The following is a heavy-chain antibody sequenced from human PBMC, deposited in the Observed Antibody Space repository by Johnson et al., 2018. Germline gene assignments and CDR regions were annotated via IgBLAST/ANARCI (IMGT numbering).Heavy chain of an antibody. CDR2: ISYDGSNK. Sequence: QVQLVQSGGGVVQPGRSLRLSCAASGFTFSSYGMHWVRQAPGKGLEWVAVISYDGSNKYYADSVKGRFTISRDNSKNTLYLQMNSLRAEDTAVYYCAKDPGGGYDPCYYYYYMDVWGKGTTVTVSS. J-gene: IGHJ6*03. CDR3: AKDPGGGYDPCYYYYYMDV. D-gene: IGHD5-12*01. CDR1: GFTFSSYG. V-gene: IGHV3-30*18.